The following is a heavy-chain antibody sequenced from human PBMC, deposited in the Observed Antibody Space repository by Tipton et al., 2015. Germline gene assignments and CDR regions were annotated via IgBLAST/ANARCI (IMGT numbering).Heavy chain of an antibody. CDR3: ARAAELGLYCMDV. D-gene: IGHD2-8*01. V-gene: IGHV3-23*01. CDR1: GFTFSSYA. CDR2: IGGSGGIT. J-gene: IGHJ6*02. Sequence: SLRLSCATSGFTFSSYAMSWVRQSPGKGLEWVSVIGGSGGITYYGNSVKGRFTISRENAKNSLYLQMNSLRAEDTAVYYCARAAELGLYCMDVWGQGTTVTVSS.